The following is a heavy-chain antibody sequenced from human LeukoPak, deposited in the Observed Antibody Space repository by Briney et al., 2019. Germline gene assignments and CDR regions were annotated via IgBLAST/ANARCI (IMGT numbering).Heavy chain of an antibody. Sequence: GGSLRLSCEVSGFTVRTNYMTWVRQAPGKGLEWVSIIYSGDSPYYADSVKGRFTISRDKSKNTLYLQMNSLRAEDTAVYYCAKAARGDFWSGYHDYWGQGTLVTVSS. CDR3: AKAARGDFWSGYHDY. J-gene: IGHJ4*02. V-gene: IGHV3-66*01. CDR2: IYSGDSP. D-gene: IGHD3-3*01. CDR1: GFTVRTNY.